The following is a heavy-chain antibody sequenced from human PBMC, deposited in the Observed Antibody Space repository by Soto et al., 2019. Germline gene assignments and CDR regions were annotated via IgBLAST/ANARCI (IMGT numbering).Heavy chain of an antibody. J-gene: IGHJ4*02. CDR2: MYWDEDK. Sequence: QITLKESGPTLVKPTQTLTLTCTFSGFSLRTRGVAVGWFRQPPGKGLEWLALMYWDEDKWYSPSLKGRLTSADDTCHDQVVLTMTNVDPVDTATYACAHRPRGYAYSFDYWGQGILVTVSS. CDR1: GFSLRTRGVA. D-gene: IGHD5-12*01. CDR3: AHRPRGYAYSFDY. V-gene: IGHV2-5*02.